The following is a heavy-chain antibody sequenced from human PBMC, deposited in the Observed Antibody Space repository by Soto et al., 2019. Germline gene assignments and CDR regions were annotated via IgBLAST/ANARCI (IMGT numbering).Heavy chain of an antibody. V-gene: IGHV4-4*02. CDR2: IYHSGST. CDR3: ARGAPGGVRGVHYYYYGMDV. J-gene: IGHJ6*02. Sequence: SETLSLTCAVSGGSISSSNWWSWVRQPPGKGLEWIGEIYHSGSTNYNPSLKSRVTISVDKSKNQFSLKLSSVTAADTAVYYCARGAPGGVRGVHYYYYGMDVWGQGTTVTVSS. CDR1: GGSISSSNW. D-gene: IGHD3-10*01.